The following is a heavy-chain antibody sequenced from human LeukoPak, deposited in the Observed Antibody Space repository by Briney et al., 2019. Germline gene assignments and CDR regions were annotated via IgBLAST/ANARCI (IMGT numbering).Heavy chain of an antibody. CDR2: IIPIFGTA. D-gene: IGHD2-2*01. Sequence: SVKVSCKASGGTFSSYAISWVRQAPGQGLEWMGGIIPIFGTANYAQKFQGRVTITTDESTSTAYMELSSLRSEDMAVYYCARGGVDRLQYCSSTSCYYYYMDVWGKGTTVTVSS. CDR1: GGTFSSYA. CDR3: ARGGVDRLQYCSSTSCYYYYMDV. J-gene: IGHJ6*03. V-gene: IGHV1-69*05.